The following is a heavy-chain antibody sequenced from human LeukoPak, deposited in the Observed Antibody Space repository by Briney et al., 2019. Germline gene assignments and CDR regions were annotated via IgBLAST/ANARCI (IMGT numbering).Heavy chain of an antibody. CDR3: ARGSGTYYVYNWFHP. V-gene: IGHV4-39*07. CDR2: IHYSGSS. D-gene: IGHD3-10*01. J-gene: IGHJ5*02. CDR1: GGSISSNSYY. Sequence: SETLSLTCTVSGGSISSNSYYWGWIRQPPGKGLECIGSIHYSGSSYYNPSLKSRVTMSVDTSKNQFSLRLSSVTAADTAMYYCARGSGTYYVYNWFHPWGQGTLVTVSS.